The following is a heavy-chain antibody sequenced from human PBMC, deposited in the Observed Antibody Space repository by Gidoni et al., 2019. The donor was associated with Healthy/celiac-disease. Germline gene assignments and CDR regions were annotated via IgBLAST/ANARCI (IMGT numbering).Heavy chain of an antibody. CDR2: IKSKTDGGTT. D-gene: IGHD2-2*01. CDR3: TTDRGLGGYCSSTSCYDGY. CDR1: GFTCSNAW. Sequence: EVQRVESGGGLGKPGGCLRLSCAASGFTCSNAWLSWVRQAPGKGLEWVGRIKSKTDGGTTDYAAPVKGRFTISRYDAKNTLYLQMNSLKTEDTAVYYCTTDRGLGGYCSSTSCYDGYWGQGTLVTVSS. J-gene: IGHJ4*02. V-gene: IGHV3-15*01.